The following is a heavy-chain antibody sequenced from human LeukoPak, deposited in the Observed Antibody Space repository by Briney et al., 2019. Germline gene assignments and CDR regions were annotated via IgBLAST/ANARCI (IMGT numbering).Heavy chain of an antibody. V-gene: IGHV3-21*01. D-gene: IGHD3-9*01. J-gene: IGHJ4*02. Sequence: GGSLRLSCAASGFTFSSYSMSWVRQAPGKGLEWVSSITTSSTYISYADSVKGRFTISRDNAKNSLYLQMNSLRAEDTAVYYCARGSGFGVWGQGTLVTVSS. CDR2: ITTSSTYI. CDR1: GFTFSSYS. CDR3: ARGSGFGV.